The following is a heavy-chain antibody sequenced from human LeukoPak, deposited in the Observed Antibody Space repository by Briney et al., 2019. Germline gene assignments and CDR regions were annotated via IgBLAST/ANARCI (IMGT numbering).Heavy chain of an antibody. D-gene: IGHD5-12*01. J-gene: IGHJ4*02. V-gene: IGHV4-59*01. CDR3: ARDRLSWIDY. Sequence: SETLFLTCTVSGGSISSYYWSWIRQPPGKGLEWIGYIYYSGSTNYNPSLKSRVTISVDTSKNQFSLKLSSVTAADTAVYYCARDRLSWIDYWGQGTLVTVSS. CDR1: GGSISSYY. CDR2: IYYSGST.